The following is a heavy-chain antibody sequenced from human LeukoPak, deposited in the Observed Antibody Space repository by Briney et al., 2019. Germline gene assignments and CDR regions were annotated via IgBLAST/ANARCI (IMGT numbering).Heavy chain of an antibody. V-gene: IGHV1-2*02. CDR1: GYTFTGYY. Sequence: ASVKVSCKASGYTFTGYYMHWVRQAPGQGLEWMGWINPNSGGTNYAQKFQGRVTMTRDTSISTAYMELSRLRSDDTAVYYCARDEGTLGSQYEIDYWGQGTLVTVSS. CDR3: ARDEGTLGSQYEIDY. J-gene: IGHJ4*02. CDR2: INPNSGGT. D-gene: IGHD2-2*01.